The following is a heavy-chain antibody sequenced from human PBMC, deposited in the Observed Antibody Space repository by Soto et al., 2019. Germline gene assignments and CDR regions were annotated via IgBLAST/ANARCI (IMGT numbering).Heavy chain of an antibody. CDR1: GFTFSSYS. V-gene: IGHV3-21*01. Sequence: ESGGGLVKPGGSLRLSCAASGFTFSSYSMNWVRQAPGKGLEWVSSISSSSSYIYYADSVKGRFTISRDNAKNSLYLQMNSLRAEDTAVYYCARDGVTAAGTLHWGQGTLVTVSS. CDR3: ARDGVTAAGTLH. D-gene: IGHD6-13*01. CDR2: ISSSSSYI. J-gene: IGHJ4*02.